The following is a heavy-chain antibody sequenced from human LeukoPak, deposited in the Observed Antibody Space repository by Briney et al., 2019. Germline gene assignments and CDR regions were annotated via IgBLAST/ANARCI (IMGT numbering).Heavy chain of an antibody. V-gene: IGHV3-23*01. J-gene: IGHJ4*02. D-gene: IGHD3-22*01. CDR3: AKRRGDSSGTSHPFDY. CDR2: IGGRDGGT. Sequence: GASLRLSCAASGFIFSNYAMSWVRQAPGKGLEWVSAIGGRDGGTYYADSVKGRFTVSRDDPKNTLYLQMNTLRVEDTAVYYCAKRRGDSSGTSHPFDYWGQGTLVTVSS. CDR1: GFIFSNYA.